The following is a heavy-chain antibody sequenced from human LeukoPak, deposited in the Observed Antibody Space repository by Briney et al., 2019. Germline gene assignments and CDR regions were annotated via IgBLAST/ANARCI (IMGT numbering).Heavy chain of an antibody. J-gene: IGHJ4*02. D-gene: IGHD3-10*01. CDR3: ARFSGSYYIGVDY. CDR1: GGSISSGSYY. Sequence: SETPSLTCTVSGGSISSGSYYWSWIRQPAGKGLEWIGRIYTSGSTNYNPSLKSRVTISVDTSKNQFSLKLSSVTAADTAVYYCARFSGSYYIGVDYWGQGTLVTVSS. V-gene: IGHV4-61*02. CDR2: IYTSGST.